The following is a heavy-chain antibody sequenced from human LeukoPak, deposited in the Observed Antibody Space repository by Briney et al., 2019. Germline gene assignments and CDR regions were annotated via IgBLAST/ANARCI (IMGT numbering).Heavy chain of an antibody. CDR1: GHTFTNYG. CDR3: AKDYLPVGTPGTYFDY. Sequence: ASVKVSCKTSGHTFTNYGIAWVRQAPGQGLEWMGWISAYKGDTKYAHKFQGRVTMSTDTSTTTAYMELRSLRSEDTAVYYCAKDYLPVGTPGTYFDYWGQGTLVTVSS. CDR2: ISAYKGDT. V-gene: IGHV1-18*01. J-gene: IGHJ4*02. D-gene: IGHD4-23*01.